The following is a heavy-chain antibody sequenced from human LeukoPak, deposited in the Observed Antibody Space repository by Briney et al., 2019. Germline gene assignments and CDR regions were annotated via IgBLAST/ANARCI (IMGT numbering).Heavy chain of an antibody. CDR3: VRDLSIAAAMDS. J-gene: IGHJ4*02. Sequence: PGGSLRLSCAASGITVSDNFMTWARQAPGKGLEWVSVIYPSGGTYYADSVKGRFTISRDNAKDSLYLQMNSLRVEDTAVFYCVRDLSIAAAMDSWGQGTLVTVSS. V-gene: IGHV3-53*01. D-gene: IGHD6-13*01. CDR1: GITVSDNF. CDR2: IYPSGGT.